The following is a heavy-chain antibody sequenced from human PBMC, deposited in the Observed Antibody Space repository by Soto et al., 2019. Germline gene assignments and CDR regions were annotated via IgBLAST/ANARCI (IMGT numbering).Heavy chain of an antibody. CDR2: MNPNSGNT. CDR3: ARLQYYYYDLHV. J-gene: IGHJ6*03. V-gene: IGHV1-8*01. Sequence: ASVKVSCKASGYTFTSYDINWVRQATGQGLEWMGWMNPNSGNTGYAQKFQGRVTMTRNTSISTAYKELSSLRSEDTAVYYCARLQYYYYDLHVRGKGTTVTVS. CDR1: GYTFTSYD.